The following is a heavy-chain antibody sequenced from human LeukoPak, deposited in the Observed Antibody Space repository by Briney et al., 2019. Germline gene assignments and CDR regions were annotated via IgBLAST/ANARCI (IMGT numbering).Heavy chain of an antibody. V-gene: IGHV3-11*01. CDR3: VRETVLIMVYEAFDP. CDR1: GFTFIDYY. J-gene: IGHJ5*02. CDR2: IGASGNAT. D-gene: IGHD2-8*01. Sequence: GGSLRLSCAASGFTFIDYYMSWIRQAPGKGLEWVAYIGASGNATYYADSVRGRFTISRDNAKSSLYLQLNSLRVEDTAVYYCVRETVLIMVYEAFDPWGQGTLVTVSS.